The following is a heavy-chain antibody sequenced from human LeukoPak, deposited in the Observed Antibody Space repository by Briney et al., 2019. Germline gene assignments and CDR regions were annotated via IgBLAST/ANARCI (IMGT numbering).Heavy chain of an antibody. D-gene: IGHD5-24*01. CDR2: IYHSGST. CDR3: ARVRDGYNWFDP. CDR1: GGSISSGGYY. V-gene: IGHV4-30-2*01. Sequence: SETLSLTCTVSGGSISSGGYYWSWIRQPPGKGLEWIGYIYHSGSTYYNPSLKSRVTISVDRSKNQFSLKLSSVTAADTAVYYCARVRDGYNWFDPWGQGTLVTVSS. J-gene: IGHJ5*02.